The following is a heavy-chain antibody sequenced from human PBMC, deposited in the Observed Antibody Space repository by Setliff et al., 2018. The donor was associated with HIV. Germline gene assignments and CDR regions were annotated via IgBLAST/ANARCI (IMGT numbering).Heavy chain of an antibody. CDR1: YY. Sequence: YYWGWIRQAPGKGLECISYITSSGATTYYAGSVKGRFTISRDNAKNSLYLQMNNLRAEDTAVYYCARARAFYYDNRADNWFDPWGQGTLVTVS. CDR3: ARARAFYYDNRADNWFDP. CDR2: ITSSGATT. V-gene: IGHV3-11*04. D-gene: IGHD3-22*01. J-gene: IGHJ5*02.